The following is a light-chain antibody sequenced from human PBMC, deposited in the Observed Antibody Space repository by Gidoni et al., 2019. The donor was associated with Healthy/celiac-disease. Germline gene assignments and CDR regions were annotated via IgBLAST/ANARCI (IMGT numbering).Light chain of an antibody. Sequence: PGQKVTIPCSGSSSNIGNNYVAWYQQLPGTAPKLLIYDNNKRPSGIPDRFSGSKSGTSATLGITGLQTGDEADYYCGTWDSSLSAVVFGGGTKLTVL. J-gene: IGLJ2*01. CDR3: GTWDSSLSAVV. V-gene: IGLV1-51*01. CDR2: DNN. CDR1: SSNIGNNY.